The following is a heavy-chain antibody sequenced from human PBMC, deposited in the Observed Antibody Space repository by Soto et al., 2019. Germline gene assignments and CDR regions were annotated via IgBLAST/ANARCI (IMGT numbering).Heavy chain of an antibody. CDR3: ARLGGSYTSWFDP. CDR2: IYYSGST. Sequence: QLQLQESGPGLVKPSETLSLTCTVSGGSISSSSYYWGWIRQPPGKGLEGIGSIYYSGSTYYNPSLKSRVNISVDTSKDQFSLKLSSVTAADTAVYYCARLGGSYTSWFDPWGPGNLVTLSS. D-gene: IGHD1-26*01. J-gene: IGHJ5*02. V-gene: IGHV4-39*01. CDR1: GGSISSSSYY.